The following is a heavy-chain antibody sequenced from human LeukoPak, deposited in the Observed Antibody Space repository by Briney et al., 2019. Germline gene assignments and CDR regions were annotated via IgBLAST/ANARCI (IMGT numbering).Heavy chain of an antibody. D-gene: IGHD6-13*01. CDR1: GGSIRSYY. V-gene: IGHV4-59*01. CDR2: IYYSGST. CDR3: ARVYYSSSYDYWYFDL. Sequence: SETLSLTCTVSGGSIRSYYWSWIRQPPGKGLEWIAYIYYSGSTNYNPSLKSRVTISVDTSKNQFSLKLSSVTAADTAVYYCARVYYSSSYDYWYFDLWGRGTLVTVSS. J-gene: IGHJ2*01.